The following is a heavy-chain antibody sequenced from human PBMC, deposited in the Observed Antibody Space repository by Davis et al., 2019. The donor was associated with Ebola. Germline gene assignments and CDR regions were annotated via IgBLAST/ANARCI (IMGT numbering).Heavy chain of an antibody. CDR2: IYYSGST. Sequence: MPGGSLRLSCTVSGGSISSYYWSWIRQPPGKGLEWIGYIYYSGSTNYNPSLKSRVTISVDTSKNQFSLKLSSVTAADTAVYYCARQHTSGHMMLFDYWGQGTLVTVSS. D-gene: IGHD6-19*01. CDR1: GGSISSYY. J-gene: IGHJ4*02. V-gene: IGHV4-59*01. CDR3: ARQHTSGHMMLFDY.